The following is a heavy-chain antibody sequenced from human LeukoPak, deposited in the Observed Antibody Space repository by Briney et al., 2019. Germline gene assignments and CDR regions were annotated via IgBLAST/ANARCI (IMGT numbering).Heavy chain of an antibody. Sequence: GGSLRLSCSASGFTFSNYWMSWVRQAPGKGLEWVANIKQDGSEKYYVDSVKGRFTISRDNAKNSLYLQMNSLRAEDTAVYYCARDHDQGYFDYWGQGTLVTVSS. D-gene: IGHD1-1*01. CDR1: GFTFSNYW. V-gene: IGHV3-7*01. J-gene: IGHJ4*02. CDR2: IKQDGSEK. CDR3: ARDHDQGYFDY.